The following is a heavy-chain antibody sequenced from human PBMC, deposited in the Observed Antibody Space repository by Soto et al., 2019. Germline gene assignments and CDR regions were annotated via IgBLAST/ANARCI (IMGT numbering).Heavy chain of an antibody. CDR3: AKVRRFGELRSLY. V-gene: IGHV3-23*01. CDR2: IGVSGDTT. J-gene: IGHJ4*02. CDR1: GFTFSSYA. Sequence: EVQLLESGGGLVQPGGSLRLSCAASGFTFSSYAMSWVRQAPGKGLEWVSAIGVSGDTTYYADSVKRRFTISRDNSQNPLYLQMGSLRAEETAVYYCAKVRRFGELRSLYWGQGTLVTVSS. D-gene: IGHD3-10*01.